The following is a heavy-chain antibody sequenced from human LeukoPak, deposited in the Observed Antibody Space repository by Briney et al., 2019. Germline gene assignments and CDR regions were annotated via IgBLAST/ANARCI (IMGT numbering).Heavy chain of an antibody. J-gene: IGHJ4*02. CDR2: ISSGSRTI. V-gene: IGHV3-48*01. CDR3: ARESITGDRDFDY. D-gene: IGHD7-27*01. Sequence: GGSLRLSCAASGFSFSSYSMNWVRQAPGRGLEWLSYISSGSRTIFYADSVKGRFTISRDNAKHSLYLLMDRLRGDVTAVYYCARESITGDRDFDYWGQGTLITVSS. CDR1: GFSFSSYS.